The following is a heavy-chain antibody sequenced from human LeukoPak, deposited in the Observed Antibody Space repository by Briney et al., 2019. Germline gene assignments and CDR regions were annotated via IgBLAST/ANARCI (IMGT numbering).Heavy chain of an antibody. CDR1: GDTFNTYD. CDR2: IIPVFGTT. D-gene: IGHD5-24*01. Sequence: SVKVSCKASGDTFNTYDILWVRQAPGQGLEWMGGIIPVFGTTKSAQKFQGRVTITADESTRITYMELTSLRSEDTAVYYCVRAGWPRKWYFDYWGQGTTVIVSS. J-gene: IGHJ4*02. CDR3: VRAGWPRKWYFDY. V-gene: IGHV1-69*13.